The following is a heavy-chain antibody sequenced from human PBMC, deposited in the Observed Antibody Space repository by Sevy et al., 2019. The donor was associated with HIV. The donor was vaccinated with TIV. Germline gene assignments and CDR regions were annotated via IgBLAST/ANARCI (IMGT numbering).Heavy chain of an antibody. CDR1: GFTFSNYA. D-gene: IGHD3-10*01. CDR3: ARDEGPMVRGGHYYGMDV. CDR2: LSYDGSTK. V-gene: IGHV3-30-3*01. J-gene: IGHJ6*02. Sequence: GGSLRLSCAASGFTFSNYAIHWVRQGPGKGLEWVAVLSYDGSTKYSADSVKGRFTISRDNYKNTVYLQMNSLRPEDTAVYYCARDEGPMVRGGHYYGMDVWGQGTTVTVS.